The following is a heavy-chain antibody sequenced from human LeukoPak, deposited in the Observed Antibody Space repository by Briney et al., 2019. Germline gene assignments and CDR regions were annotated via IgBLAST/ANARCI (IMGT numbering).Heavy chain of an antibody. D-gene: IGHD6-19*01. V-gene: IGHV1-46*04. J-gene: IGHJ4*02. CDR2: ISPSGDYT. CDR3: ARDNSGWSVDY. Sequence: ASVKVSCKASGYTFSSYYMHWVRQAPGQGLEWMGIISPSGDYTRYAQKLQGRVSMTLDTSTSTVYMELNSLESEDTAMYYCARDNSGWSVDYWGQGTLVTVTS. CDR1: GYTFSSYY.